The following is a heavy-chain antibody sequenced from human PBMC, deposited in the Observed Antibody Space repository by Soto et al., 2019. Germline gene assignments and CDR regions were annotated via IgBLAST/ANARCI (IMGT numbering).Heavy chain of an antibody. CDR3: ARVGAGYCSGGSCYGLWGYYYYYMDV. D-gene: IGHD2-15*01. V-gene: IGHV3-74*01. Sequence: PGGSLRLSCAASGFTFSSYWMHWVRQAPGKGLVWVSRINSDGSSTSYADSVKGRFTISRDNAKNTLYLQMNSLRAEDTAVYYCARVGAGYCSGGSCYGLWGYYYYYMDVWGKGTTVTVSS. CDR1: GFTFSSYW. CDR2: INSDGSST. J-gene: IGHJ6*03.